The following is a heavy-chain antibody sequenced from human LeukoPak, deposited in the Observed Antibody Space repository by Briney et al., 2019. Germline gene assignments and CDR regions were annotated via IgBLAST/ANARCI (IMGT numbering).Heavy chain of an antibody. V-gene: IGHV3-7*01. CDR2: IKQDGSEK. CDR3: ARAHITYDSSGYYYVDWFDP. J-gene: IGHJ5*02. D-gene: IGHD3-22*01. Sequence: GGSLRLSCAASGFTFTSYWMSWDRQAPGKGLEWVANIKQDGSEKYYVDSVKGRFTISRDNAKNSLYLQMNSLRAEDTAVYYCARAHITYDSSGYYYVDWFDPWGQGTLVTVSS. CDR1: GFTFTSYW.